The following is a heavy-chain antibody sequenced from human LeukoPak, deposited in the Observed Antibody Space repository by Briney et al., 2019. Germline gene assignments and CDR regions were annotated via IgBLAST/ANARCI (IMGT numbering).Heavy chain of an antibody. Sequence: GASVKVSCKASGGTFSSYAISWVRQAPGQGLEWMGWISAYNGNTNYAQKLQGRVTMTTDTSTSTAYMELSSLRSEDTAVYYCARDVISDGSGSYYSWGQGTLVTVSS. J-gene: IGHJ4*02. CDR1: GGTFSSYA. CDR3: ARDVISDGSGSYYS. V-gene: IGHV1-18*01. D-gene: IGHD3-10*01. CDR2: ISAYNGNT.